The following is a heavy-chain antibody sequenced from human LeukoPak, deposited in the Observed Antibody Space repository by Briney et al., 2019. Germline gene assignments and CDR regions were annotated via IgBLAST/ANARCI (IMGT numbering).Heavy chain of an antibody. CDR3: AVRGYYYGYDY. D-gene: IGHD5-18*01. CDR1: GFTFSSYD. CDR2: ISSSSTYI. V-gene: IGHV3-21*01. Sequence: GGSLRLSCVASGFTFSSYDMNWVRQAPGKGLEWVSSISSSSTYIHYADSVKGRFTISRDNAKNSLYLQMNSLRAEDTAVYYCAVRGYYYGYDYWGQGTLVTVSS. J-gene: IGHJ4*02.